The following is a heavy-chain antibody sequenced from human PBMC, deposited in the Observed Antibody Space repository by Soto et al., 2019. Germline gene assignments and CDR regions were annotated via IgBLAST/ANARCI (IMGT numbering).Heavy chain of an antibody. CDR2: IKQDGSEK. CDR1: GFTFSSYW. V-gene: IGHV3-7*01. J-gene: IGHJ6*03. Sequence: PGGSLRLSCAASGFTFSSYWMSWVRQAPGKGLEWVANIKQDGSEKYYVGSVKGRFTISRDNAKNSLYLQMNSLRAEDTAVYYCVGDYYYYMDVWGKGTTVTVSS. CDR3: VGDYYYYMDV.